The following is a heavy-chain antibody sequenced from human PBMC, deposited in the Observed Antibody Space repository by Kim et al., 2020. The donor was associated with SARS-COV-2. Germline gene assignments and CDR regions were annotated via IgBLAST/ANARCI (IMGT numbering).Heavy chain of an antibody. J-gene: IGHJ3*02. CDR3: ARVMVRGDAFDI. Sequence: YYAESGKGRFTISRDNAKNSLYLQMNSLRAEDTAVYYCARVMVRGDAFDIWGQGTMVTVSS. D-gene: IGHD3-10*01. V-gene: IGHV3-21*01.